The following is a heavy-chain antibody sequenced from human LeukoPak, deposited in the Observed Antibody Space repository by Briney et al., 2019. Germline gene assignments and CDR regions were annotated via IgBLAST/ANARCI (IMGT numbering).Heavy chain of an antibody. Sequence: PSETLSLTCTVSGGSISSGSYYWSWIRQPAGKGLEWIGRIYTSGSTNYNPSLKSRVTISVDTSKNQFSLKLSSVTAADTAVYYCARRGYSYGRIDYWGQGTLVTVSS. D-gene: IGHD5-18*01. CDR1: GGSISSGSYY. CDR3: ARRGYSYGRIDY. V-gene: IGHV4-61*02. CDR2: IYTSGST. J-gene: IGHJ4*02.